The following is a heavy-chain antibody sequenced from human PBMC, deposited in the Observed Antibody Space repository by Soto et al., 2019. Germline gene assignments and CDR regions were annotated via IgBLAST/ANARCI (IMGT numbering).Heavy chain of an antibody. V-gene: IGHV4-4*08. CDR2: IYASRSN. J-gene: IGHJ4*02. CDR3: ASRYGGGFDY. CDR1: GGSISSYY. D-gene: IGHD3-10*01. Sequence: QVQLLESGPGLVKPSETLSLTCTVSGGSISSYYWCWIRQPPGKGLEWIGYIYASRSNKDNPSHTGRVTHTADTSKNQAALMLRSGPAADTAVYYCASRYGGGFDYWGQGTLVTVSS.